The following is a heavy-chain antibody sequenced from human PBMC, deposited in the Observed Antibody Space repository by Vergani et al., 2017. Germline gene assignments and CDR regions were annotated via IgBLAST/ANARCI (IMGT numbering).Heavy chain of an antibody. CDR3: ARVNTETNGHLYYYYYMDV. Sequence: QVQLQESGPGLVKPSETLSLTCVVNGGPFTSYHWTWIRQSPGEGLEWVGDIDHTGRPDYNPSLKSRLTMSVDKSRNQFSLTLNSVTATDTAIYFCARVNTETNGHLYYYYYMDVWGQGTAVTVS. J-gene: IGHJ6*03. D-gene: IGHD4-11*01. V-gene: IGHV4-34*10. CDR2: IDHTGRP. CDR1: GGPFTSYH.